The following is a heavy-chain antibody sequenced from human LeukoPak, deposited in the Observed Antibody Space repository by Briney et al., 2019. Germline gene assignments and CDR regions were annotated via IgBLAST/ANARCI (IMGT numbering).Heavy chain of an antibody. CDR1: GFTFSSYA. D-gene: IGHD3-22*01. CDR2: ISGSGGST. J-gene: IGHJ5*02. Sequence: GGSLRLSCAASGFTFSSYAMSWVRQAPGKGLEWVSAISGSGGSTYYADSVKGRFTISRDNSKNTLYLQMNSLRAGDTAVYYCAKPPRLRYYDSSGYYYLSDPWGQGTLVTVSS. V-gene: IGHV3-23*01. CDR3: AKPPRLRYYDSSGYYYLSDP.